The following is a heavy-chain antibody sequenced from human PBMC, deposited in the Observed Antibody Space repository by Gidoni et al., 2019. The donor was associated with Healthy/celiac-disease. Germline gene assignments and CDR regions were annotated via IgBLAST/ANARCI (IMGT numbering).Heavy chain of an antibody. CDR3: AKGRDVDTAMGPNWYFDL. CDR2: ISWNSGSI. D-gene: IGHD5-18*01. J-gene: IGHJ2*01. V-gene: IGHV3-9*01. Sequence: PGKGLEWVSGISWNSGSIGYADSVKGRFTISRDNAKNSLYQQMNSLRAEDTALYYCAKGRDVDTAMGPNWYFDLWGRGTLVTVSS.